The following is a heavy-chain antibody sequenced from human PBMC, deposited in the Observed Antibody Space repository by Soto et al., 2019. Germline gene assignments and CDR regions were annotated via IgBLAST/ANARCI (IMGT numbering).Heavy chain of an antibody. CDR3: ERHANTVADHFDL. Sequence: GESLKISCQASGYTFTIYWIGWVRQMPGKGLEWMGIIYPSDSDTRYSPSFQGQVTISADQSINTAYLQWDSLKASDTAIYYCERHANTVADHFDLWGQGTPVTVSS. CDR1: GYTFTIYW. J-gene: IGHJ4*02. V-gene: IGHV5-51*01. D-gene: IGHD4-17*01. CDR2: IYPSDSDT.